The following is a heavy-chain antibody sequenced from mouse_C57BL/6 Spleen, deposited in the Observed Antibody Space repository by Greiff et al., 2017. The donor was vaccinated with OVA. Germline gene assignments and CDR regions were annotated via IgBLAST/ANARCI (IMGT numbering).Heavy chain of an antibody. D-gene: IGHD1-1*01. CDR2: IYPGDGDT. J-gene: IGHJ2*01. CDR3: ATTVVATDYFDY. Sequence: QVQLKESGPELVKPGASVKISCKASGYAFSSSWMNWVKQRPGKGLEWIGRIYPGDGDTNYNGKFKGKATLTADKSSSTAYMQLSSLTSEDSAVYFCATTVVATDYFDYWGQGTTLTVSS. V-gene: IGHV1-82*01. CDR1: GYAFSSSW.